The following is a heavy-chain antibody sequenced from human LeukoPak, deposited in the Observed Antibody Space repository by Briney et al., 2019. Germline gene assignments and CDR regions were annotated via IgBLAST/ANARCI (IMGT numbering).Heavy chain of an antibody. CDR3: ARDLLYSSGWYFDY. V-gene: IGHV1-46*01. D-gene: IGHD6-19*01. J-gene: IGHJ4*02. CDR2: ISPTGGST. CDR1: GYTFTNNW. Sequence: ASVKVSCKAFGYTFTNNWMHWVRQAPGQGPEWMGLISPTGGSTAYAQKFQGRVTLTRDMSTSTDYLELSSLRSDDTAVYYCARDLLYSSGWYFDYWGQGTLVTVSS.